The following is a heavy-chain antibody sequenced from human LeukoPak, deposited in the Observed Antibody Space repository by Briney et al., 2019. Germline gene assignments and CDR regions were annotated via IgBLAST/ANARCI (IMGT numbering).Heavy chain of an antibody. J-gene: IGHJ3*02. CDR1: GGSISSYY. V-gene: IGHV4-34*01. CDR2: INHSGST. Sequence: SETLSLTCTVSGGSISSYYWSWIRQPPGKGLEWIGEINHSGSTNYNPSLKSRVTISVDTSKNQFSLKLSSVTAADTAVYYCARIARYCSSTSCPLDAFDIWGQGTMVTVSS. CDR3: ARIARYCSSTSCPLDAFDI. D-gene: IGHD2-2*01.